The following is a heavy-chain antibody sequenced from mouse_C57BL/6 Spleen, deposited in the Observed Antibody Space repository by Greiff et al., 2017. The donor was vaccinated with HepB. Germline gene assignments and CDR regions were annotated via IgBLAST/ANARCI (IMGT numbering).Heavy chain of an antibody. D-gene: IGHD1-1*01. Sequence: QVQLQQSGAELVRPGASVTLSCKASGYPFTDYEMHWVKQTPVHGLEWIGAIDPENGGTAYNQKFKGKAILTADKSSSTAYMELRSLTSEDSAVYFCTRSSPHYFDYWGQGTALTVSS. V-gene: IGHV1-15*01. CDR1: GYPFTDYE. CDR2: IDPENGGT. J-gene: IGHJ2*01. CDR3: TRSSPHYFDY.